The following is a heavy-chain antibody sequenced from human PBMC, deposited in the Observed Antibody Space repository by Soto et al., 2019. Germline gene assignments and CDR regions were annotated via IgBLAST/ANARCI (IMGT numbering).Heavy chain of an antibody. D-gene: IGHD7-27*01. CDR1: GFTFGTYT. Sequence: GGSLRLSCSASGFTFGTYTMHWVRQAPGRGPECVSTISSHGGRTFYADFVKGRFTMSSDNSKNTLYLQMSSLRLEDTAVYYCVRARATGPKSDFDYWGQGTLVTVSS. J-gene: IGHJ4*02. V-gene: IGHV3-64D*06. CDR2: ISSHGGRT. CDR3: VRARATGPKSDFDY.